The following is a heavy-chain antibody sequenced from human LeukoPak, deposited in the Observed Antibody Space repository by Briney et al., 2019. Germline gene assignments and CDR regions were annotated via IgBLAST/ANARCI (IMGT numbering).Heavy chain of an antibody. V-gene: IGHV1-18*01. CDR1: GYTFTSYG. CDR3: ARLITMVRGVIMAFDY. D-gene: IGHD3-10*01. J-gene: IGHJ4*02. CDR2: ISAYNGNT. Sequence: SVKVSCKASGYTFTSYGISWVRQAPGQGLEWMGWISAYNGNTNYAQKLQGRVTMTTDTSTSTAYMELRSLRSDDTAVYYCARLITMVRGVIMAFDYWGQGTLVTVSS.